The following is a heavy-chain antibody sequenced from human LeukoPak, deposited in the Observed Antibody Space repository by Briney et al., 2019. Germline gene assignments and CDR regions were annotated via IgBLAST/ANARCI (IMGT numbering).Heavy chain of an antibody. CDR3: ARDRSSSIYGMDV. CDR1: GVIFSSYA. CDR2: ISYDGRNK. V-gene: IGHV3-30*04. Sequence: GGSLSLSCAASGVIFSSYAMHWVRQAPGKGLEWVAVISYDGRNKYYADSVKGRFTISRDNSKNTLYLQMDSLRAEDTAVYYCARDRSSSIYGMDVWGQGTTITVSS. D-gene: IGHD6-13*01. J-gene: IGHJ6*02.